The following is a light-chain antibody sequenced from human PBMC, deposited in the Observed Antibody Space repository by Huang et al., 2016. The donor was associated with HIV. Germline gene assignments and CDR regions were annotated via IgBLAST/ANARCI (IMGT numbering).Light chain of an antibody. Sequence: EIVMTQSPATLSVSPGERATLSCRASQNLGDNLTWYQHKPGQAPRLLIYGASTRATGIPPRFSGSGSGTEFTLTSSGLESEDFAVYYCQQFNNWPPRFTFGPGTTVDVK. CDR2: GAS. CDR3: QQFNNWPPRFT. V-gene: IGKV3-15*01. J-gene: IGKJ3*01. CDR1: QNLGDN.